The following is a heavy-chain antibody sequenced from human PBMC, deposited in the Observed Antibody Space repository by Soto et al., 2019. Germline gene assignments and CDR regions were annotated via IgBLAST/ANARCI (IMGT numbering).Heavy chain of an antibody. D-gene: IGHD3-16*01. V-gene: IGHV4-30-4*01. CDR3: ARDLFVAVGGDTSPFYYYYGMDV. Sequence: QVQLQESGPGLVKPSQTLSLTCTVSGGSISSGDYYWSWIRQPPGKGLEWIGYIYYSGSTYYNPSLKRRVTMSVDTSNNQFSLKLSSVTAADTAVYYCARDLFVAVGGDTSPFYYYYGMDVWVQGTTVTVSS. CDR1: GGSISSGDYY. J-gene: IGHJ6*02. CDR2: IYYSGST.